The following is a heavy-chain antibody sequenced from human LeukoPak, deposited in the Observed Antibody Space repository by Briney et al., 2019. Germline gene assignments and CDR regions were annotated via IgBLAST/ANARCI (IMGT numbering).Heavy chain of an antibody. Sequence: SETLSLTCTVSGDSFSTYYWTWLRQSAGKGLEWIGRIYASGGINYNPSLKRRVSMSMYTSKKQFSLMLTSVTAADTVVYYGAIGYTFLDSWGQGTLVTVSS. CDR1: GDSFSTYY. CDR3: AIGYTFLDS. J-gene: IGHJ4*02. CDR2: IYASGGI. V-gene: IGHV4-4*07. D-gene: IGHD2/OR15-2a*01.